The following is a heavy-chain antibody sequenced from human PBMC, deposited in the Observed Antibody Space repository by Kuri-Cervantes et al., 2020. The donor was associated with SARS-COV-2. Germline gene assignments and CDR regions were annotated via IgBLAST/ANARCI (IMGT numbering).Heavy chain of an antibody. CDR3: AKDKIGDGKPIIY. CDR2: VSDTGS. D-gene: IGHD1-14*01. Sequence: SETLSLTCIVSGDSMSGSYWTWMRESPGRGLEWIGYVSDTGSRYNPSLGSRVTISVDTSKNQFSLRLTSVTAADTALYSCAKDKIGDGKPIIYWGRGILVTVSS. CDR1: GDSMSGSY. V-gene: IGHV4-59*01. J-gene: IGHJ4*02.